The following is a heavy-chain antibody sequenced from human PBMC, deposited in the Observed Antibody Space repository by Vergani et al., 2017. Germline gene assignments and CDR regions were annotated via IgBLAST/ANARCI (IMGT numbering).Heavy chain of an antibody. Sequence: QVQLVQSGAEVKKPGASVKVSCQASGYTFTGYYMHWVRQAPGQGLEWMAWINPNSGGTNYAQQFQGRVTMTRDTSISTAYMGLSRLRSDDTAVYYCARDGPGPNCSSTSCHYYYYYYMDVWGKGTTVTVSS. J-gene: IGHJ6*03. D-gene: IGHD2-2*01. CDR1: GYTFTGYY. CDR2: INPNSGGT. CDR3: ARDGPGPNCSSTSCHYYYYYYMDV. V-gene: IGHV1-2*02.